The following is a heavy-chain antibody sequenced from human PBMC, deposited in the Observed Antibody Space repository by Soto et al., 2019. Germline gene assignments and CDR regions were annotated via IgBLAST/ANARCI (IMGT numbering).Heavy chain of an antibody. J-gene: IGHJ6*02. CDR3: ARGARRGYGNYYYGMDV. CDR1: GGSISSYY. V-gene: IGHV4-59*01. CDR2: IYYSGST. D-gene: IGHD5-12*01. Sequence: PSETLSLTCTVSGGSISSYYWSWIRQPPGKGLEWIGYIYYSGSTNYNPSLKSRVTISVDTSKNQFSLKLSSVTAADTAVYYCARGARRGYGNYYYGMDVWGQGTTVTVSS.